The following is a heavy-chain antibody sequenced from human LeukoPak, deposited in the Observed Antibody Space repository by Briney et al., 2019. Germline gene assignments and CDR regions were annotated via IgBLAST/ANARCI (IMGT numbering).Heavy chain of an antibody. V-gene: IGHV1-46*01. CDR3: ARGSGTFDP. Sequence: ASVKVSCKASGYTFTSYYMHWVRQAPGQGLEWMGIINPSGGSTSYAQKFQGRVTMTRDMSTSTAYMELRSLRSDDTAVYYCARGSGTFDPWGQGTLVTVSS. CDR2: INPSGGST. CDR1: GYTFTSYY. J-gene: IGHJ5*02. D-gene: IGHD3-3*01.